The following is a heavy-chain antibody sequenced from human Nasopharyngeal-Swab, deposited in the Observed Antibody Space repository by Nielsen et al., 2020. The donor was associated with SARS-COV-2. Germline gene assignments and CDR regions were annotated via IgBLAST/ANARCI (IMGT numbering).Heavy chain of an antibody. V-gene: IGHV3-30-3*01. CDR1: GFTFSSYA. J-gene: IGHJ4*02. D-gene: IGHD1-26*01. CDR3: ASPGGGSYWAPFDH. CDR2: ISYDGSNK. Sequence: GGSLRLSCAASGFTFSSYAMHWVRQAPGKGLEWVAVISYDGSNKYYADSVKGRFTISRDNSKNTLYLQMNSLRAEDTAVYYCASPGGGSYWAPFDHWGQGTLVTVSS.